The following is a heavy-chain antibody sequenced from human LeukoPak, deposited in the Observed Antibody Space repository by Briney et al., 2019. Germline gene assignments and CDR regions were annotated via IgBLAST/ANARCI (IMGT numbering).Heavy chain of an antibody. D-gene: IGHD2-2*01. CDR1: GGTFSSYA. V-gene: IGHV1-69*01. J-gene: IGHJ4*02. CDR3: ARGVSTGYCSSTSCFSFDY. CDR2: IIPIFGTA. Sequence: GSSVKVSCKASGGTFSSYAISWVRQAPGQGLEWMGGIIPIFGTANYAQKFQGRVTITADESTSIAYMDLSSLRSEDTAVYYCARGVSTGYCSSTSCFSFDYWGQGTLVTVSS.